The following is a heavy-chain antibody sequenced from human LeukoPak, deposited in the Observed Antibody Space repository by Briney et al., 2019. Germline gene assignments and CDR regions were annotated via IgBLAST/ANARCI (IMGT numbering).Heavy chain of an antibody. V-gene: IGHV3-21*01. CDR2: ISSSSSYT. Sequence: GGSLRLSCAASGFTFSSYSMNWVRQAPGKGLEWVSSISSSSSYTYYADSVKGRFTISRDNAKNSLYLQMNSLRAEDTAVYYCARDFSGGTVTTPIDYWGQGTLVTVSS. J-gene: IGHJ4*02. CDR3: ARDFSGGTVTTPIDY. CDR1: GFTFSSYS. D-gene: IGHD4-17*01.